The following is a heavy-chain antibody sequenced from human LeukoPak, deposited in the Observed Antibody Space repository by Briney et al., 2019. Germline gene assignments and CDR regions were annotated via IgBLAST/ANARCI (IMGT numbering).Heavy chain of an antibody. CDR1: GDSISRSGYY. J-gene: IGHJ5*02. Sequence: SETLSLTCTVSGDSISRSGYYWGWIRQPPGKGLEWIGCIYYTGSTSYNPSLESRVTISVDSSKTQFFLKLNSLTAADTAVYYCAKGAGPPWFDPWGQGTLVTVSS. V-gene: IGHV4-39*01. CDR3: AKGAGPPWFDP. D-gene: IGHD6-19*01. CDR2: IYYTGST.